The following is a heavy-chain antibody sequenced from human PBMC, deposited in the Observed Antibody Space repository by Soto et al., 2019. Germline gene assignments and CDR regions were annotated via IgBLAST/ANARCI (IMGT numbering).Heavy chain of an antibody. CDR1: GFLLITSGVG. V-gene: IGHV2-5*02. Sequence: QITLKEAGPTLVKPTQTLTLTCSFSGFLLITSGVGVGWIRLPPGKALEWLALLYWDDDTGYSTPLRSRLTITKDTSRNQVVLTMTNMDPADTATYYCAHTMAPRIFDSWGQGTLVTVSS. CDR2: LYWDDDT. CDR3: AHTMAPRIFDS. J-gene: IGHJ4*02.